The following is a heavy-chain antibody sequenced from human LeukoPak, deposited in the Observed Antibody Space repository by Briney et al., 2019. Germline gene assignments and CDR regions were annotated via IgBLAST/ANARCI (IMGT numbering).Heavy chain of an antibody. CDR2: MNPNSGNT. Sequence: ASVKVSCKASGYTFTSYDINWVRQATGQGLEWMGWMNPNSGNTGYAQKFQGRVTITADESTSTAYMELSSLRSEDTAVYYCARDGGGIAVAIWGQGTLVTVSS. V-gene: IGHV1-8*03. D-gene: IGHD6-19*01. CDR1: GYTFTSYD. J-gene: IGHJ4*02. CDR3: ARDGGGIAVAI.